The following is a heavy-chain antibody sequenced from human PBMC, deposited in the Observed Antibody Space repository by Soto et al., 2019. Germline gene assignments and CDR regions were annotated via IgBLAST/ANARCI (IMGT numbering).Heavy chain of an antibody. J-gene: IGHJ4*02. V-gene: IGHV4-59*01. CDR1: GGSISTYY. Sequence: SETLSLTCTVSGGSISTYYWSWIRQPPGKGLEWIRYMYNTGSTIYNPSLKSRVTISVDTSKNQFTLNLNSVTAADTAVYYCARDRSGYTFYDYWGQGTPVTVSS. CDR3: ARDRSGYTFYDY. CDR2: MYNTGST. D-gene: IGHD3-3*01.